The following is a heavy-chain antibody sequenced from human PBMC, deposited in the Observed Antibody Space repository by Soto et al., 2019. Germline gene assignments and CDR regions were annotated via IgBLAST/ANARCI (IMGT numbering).Heavy chain of an antibody. D-gene: IGHD3-3*01. J-gene: IGHJ6*02. V-gene: IGHV1-58*01. Sequence: SVKVSCKASGFTFTSSAVQWVRQARGQRLEWIGWIVVGSGNTNYAQKFQERVTITRDMSTSTAYMELSSLRSEDTAVYYCAADTLRFLGYYYYGMDVWGQGTTVTVSS. CDR1: GFTFTSSA. CDR2: IVVGSGNT. CDR3: AADTLRFLGYYYYGMDV.